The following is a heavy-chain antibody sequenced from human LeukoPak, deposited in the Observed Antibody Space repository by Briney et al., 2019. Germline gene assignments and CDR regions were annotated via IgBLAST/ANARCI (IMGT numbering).Heavy chain of an antibody. D-gene: IGHD3-22*01. Sequence: GGSLRLSCAASGFTFSNAWMTWVRQAPGKGLEWVGRIKSKTAGGTIDYAAPVKGRFTISRDDSKNTLYLQMNSLKTEDTAVYYCAREGMACCYYDSSGYPGGMDVWGQGTTVTVSS. V-gene: IGHV3-15*01. CDR1: GFTFSNAW. CDR2: IKSKTAGGTI. CDR3: AREGMACCYYDSSGYPGGMDV. J-gene: IGHJ6*02.